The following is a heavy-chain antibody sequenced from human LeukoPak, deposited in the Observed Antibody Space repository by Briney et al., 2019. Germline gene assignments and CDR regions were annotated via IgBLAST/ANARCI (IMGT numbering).Heavy chain of an antibody. V-gene: IGHV3-21*01. J-gene: IGHJ6*03. CDR3: ARDEGYTYGNFHYYYMDV. Sequence: GGSLRLSCAASGFTFSSYSMNWVRQAPGKGLEWVSSISSSSSYIYYADSVKGRFTISRDNAKNSLYLQMNSLRAEDTAVYYCARDEGYTYGNFHYYYMDVWGKGTTVTVSS. CDR2: ISSSSSYI. CDR1: GFTFSSYS. D-gene: IGHD5-18*01.